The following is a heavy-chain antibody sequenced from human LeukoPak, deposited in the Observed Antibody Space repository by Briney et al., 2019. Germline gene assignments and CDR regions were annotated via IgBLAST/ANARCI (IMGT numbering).Heavy chain of an antibody. J-gene: IGHJ3*02. CDR2: IKSKTDGGTT. Sequence: GGSLRLSCAASGFTFSSYSMNWVRQAPGKGLEWVGRIKSKTDGGTTDYAAPVKGRFTISRDDSKNTLYLQMNSLKTEDTAVYYCTTEGATVTMAFDIWGQGTMVTVSS. CDR3: TTEGATVTMAFDI. D-gene: IGHD4-17*01. V-gene: IGHV3-15*01. CDR1: GFTFSSYS.